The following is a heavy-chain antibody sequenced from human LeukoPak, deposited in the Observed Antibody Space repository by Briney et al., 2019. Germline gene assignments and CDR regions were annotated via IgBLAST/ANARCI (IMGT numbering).Heavy chain of an antibody. CDR1: GGSISSYY. J-gene: IGHJ3*02. CDR3: ARDGAGAFDI. Sequence: SETLSLTCTVSGGSISSYYWSWIRQPPGKGLEWIGYIYYSGSTNYNPSLKSRVTISVDTSKNQFSLKLSSVTAAHTAVYYCARDGAGAFDIWGQGTMVTVSS. D-gene: IGHD1-14*01. V-gene: IGHV4-59*01. CDR2: IYYSGST.